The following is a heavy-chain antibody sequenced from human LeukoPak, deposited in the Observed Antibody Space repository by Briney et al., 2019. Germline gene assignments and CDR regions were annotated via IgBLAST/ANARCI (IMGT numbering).Heavy chain of an antibody. CDR2: IRSKVYGGTT. D-gene: IGHD3-10*01. V-gene: IGHV3-49*03. CDR1: GFTFGDYA. J-gene: IGHJ4*02. CDR3: TPGRGFGDPTNDY. Sequence: PGGSLRLSCTASGFTFGDYAMTWFRQAPGKGLEWLGSIRSKVYGGTTEYAASVKGRFTISRDDFKSIAYLQMNSLETEDTAVYYCTPGRGFGDPTNDYWGQGTLVTVSS.